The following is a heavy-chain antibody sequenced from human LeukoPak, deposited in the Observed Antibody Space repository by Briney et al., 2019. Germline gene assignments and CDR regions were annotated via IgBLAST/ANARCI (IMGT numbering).Heavy chain of an antibody. Sequence: GGSLRLSCAASGFTFSSYEMNWVRQAPGKGLEWVSYISSSGSTIYYADSVKGRFTISRDNAKNSLSLQMNSLRAEDTAVYYCARDKSGYSGYDALDYWGQGTLVTVSS. J-gene: IGHJ4*02. CDR2: ISSSGSTI. D-gene: IGHD5-12*01. CDR1: GFTFSSYE. CDR3: ARDKSGYSGYDALDY. V-gene: IGHV3-48*03.